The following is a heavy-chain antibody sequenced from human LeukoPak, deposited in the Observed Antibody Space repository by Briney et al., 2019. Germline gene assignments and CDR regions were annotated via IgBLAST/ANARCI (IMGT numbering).Heavy chain of an antibody. V-gene: IGHV3-23*01. CDR2: ISGSGGST. D-gene: IGHD1-26*01. CDR3: AKVGVGGAGYHAFDI. J-gene: IGHJ3*02. CDR1: GFTFSSYA. Sequence: PGGSLRLFCAASGFTFSSYAMSWVRQAPGKGLEWVSTISGSGGSTYYADSVKGRFTISRDNSKNTLSLQMNSLRAEDTAVYYCAKVGVGGAGYHAFDIWGQGTMVTVSS.